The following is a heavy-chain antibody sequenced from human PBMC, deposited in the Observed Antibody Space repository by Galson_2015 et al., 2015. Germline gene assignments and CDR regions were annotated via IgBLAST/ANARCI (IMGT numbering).Heavy chain of an antibody. Sequence: SVKVSCKASGYTFTSYGISWVRQAPGQGLEWMGWISAYNGNTNYAQKLQGRVTMTTDTSTSTAYMELRSLRSDDTAVYYCARANNRDYYYGSGSYSLSYYYYYMDVWGKGTTVTVSS. CDR3: ARANNRDYYYGSGSYSLSYYYYYMDV. V-gene: IGHV1-18*01. CDR1: GYTFTSYG. D-gene: IGHD3-10*01. J-gene: IGHJ6*03. CDR2: ISAYNGNT.